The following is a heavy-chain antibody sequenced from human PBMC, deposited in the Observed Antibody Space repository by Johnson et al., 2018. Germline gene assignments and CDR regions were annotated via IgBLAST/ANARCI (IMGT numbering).Heavy chain of an antibody. J-gene: IGHJ3*01. CDR3: ARYHYDSSGFEGFDV. Sequence: VQLQESGGGLARXGGSLRVSCAASGFSVSDNYMSWVRQASGKGPEWVSIMYTSGSTYYAESVKGRFTLSRDNSSNTLYLQMNSLRPEDTAVYFCARYHYDSSGFEGFDVWGQGTMVTVSS. V-gene: IGHV3-66*02. CDR1: GFSVSDNY. D-gene: IGHD3-22*01. CDR2: MYTSGST.